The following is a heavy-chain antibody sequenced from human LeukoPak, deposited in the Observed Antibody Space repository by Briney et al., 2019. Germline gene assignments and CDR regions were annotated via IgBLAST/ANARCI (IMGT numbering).Heavy chain of an antibody. D-gene: IGHD1-26*01. CDR2: IYTSGST. V-gene: IGHV4-61*02. J-gene: IGHJ6*03. CDR3: ARSRSESSTLYYYYYYMGV. CDR1: GDSISSGTYY. Sequence: PSQTLSLTCTVSGDSISSGTYYWSWIRQPAGKGLEWIGRIYTSGSTNYNPSLKSRVTISVDTSKNQFSLKLSSVTAADTAVYYCARSRSESSTLYYYYYYMGVWGKGATVTVSS.